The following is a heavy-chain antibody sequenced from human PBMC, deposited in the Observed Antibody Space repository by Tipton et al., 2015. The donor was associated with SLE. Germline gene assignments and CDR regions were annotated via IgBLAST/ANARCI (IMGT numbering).Heavy chain of an antibody. D-gene: IGHD4-17*01. Sequence: TLSLTCTVSGGSISSSTYYWSWIRQPPGKGLEWIGSIYYSGSTYYNPSLKSRVTISVDTSKNQFSLKLSSVTAADTAVYYCAIDDYGEVGDYWGQGTLVTVSS. J-gene: IGHJ4*02. CDR1: GGSISSSTYY. CDR3: AIDDYGEVGDY. V-gene: IGHV4-39*07. CDR2: IYYSGST.